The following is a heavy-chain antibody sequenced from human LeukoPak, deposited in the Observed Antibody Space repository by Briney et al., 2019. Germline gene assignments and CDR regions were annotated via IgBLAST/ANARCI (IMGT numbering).Heavy chain of an antibody. CDR2: IYTSGST. J-gene: IGHJ4*02. Sequence: SETLSLTCTVSGGSISSYYWSWIRQPAGKGLEWIGRIYTSGSTNYNPSLKSRVTMSVDTSKNQFSLKLSSVTAADTAVYYCAMMGSYYYDCSGSIYDYWGQGTLVTVSS. V-gene: IGHV4-4*07. CDR3: AMMGSYYYDCSGSIYDY. CDR1: GGSISSYY. D-gene: IGHD3-22*01.